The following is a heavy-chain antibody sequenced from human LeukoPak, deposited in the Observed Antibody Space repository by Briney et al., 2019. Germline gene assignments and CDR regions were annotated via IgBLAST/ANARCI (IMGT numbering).Heavy chain of an antibody. CDR1: GFTFSSYA. D-gene: IGHD6-13*01. Sequence: GGSLRLSCAASGFTFSSYAMSWVRQAPGKGLEWVSAISGSGGSTYYADSVKGRLTISRDNSKNTLYLQMNSLRAEDTAVYYCADFAAAAGTVYFQHWGQGTLVTVSS. CDR2: ISGSGGST. CDR3: ADFAAAAGTVYFQH. V-gene: IGHV3-23*01. J-gene: IGHJ1*01.